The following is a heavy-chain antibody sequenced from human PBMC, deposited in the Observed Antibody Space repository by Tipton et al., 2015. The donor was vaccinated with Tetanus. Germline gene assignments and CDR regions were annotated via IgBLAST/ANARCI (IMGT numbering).Heavy chain of an antibody. CDR2: IYYTGNT. CDR1: GGSIRGGGYY. Sequence: TLSLTCTVSGGSIRGGGYYWSWIRQHPEKGLEWIGYIYYTGNTYYNPSLKSRVTISVDMSKNQFSLKLRSVTAADTAVYYCARTSGYMYSDTWGQGTLVTVSS. D-gene: IGHD3-3*01. V-gene: IGHV4-31*03. CDR3: ARTSGYMYSDT. J-gene: IGHJ1*01.